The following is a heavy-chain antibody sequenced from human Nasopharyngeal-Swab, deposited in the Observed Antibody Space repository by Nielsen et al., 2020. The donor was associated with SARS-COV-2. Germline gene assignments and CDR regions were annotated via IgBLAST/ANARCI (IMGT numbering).Heavy chain of an antibody. CDR3: AGGMRESSSSPYYYYGMDV. J-gene: IGHJ6*02. V-gene: IGHV3-30*02. CDR2: IWYDGSNK. Sequence: GESLKISCAASGFTFSSYGMHWVRQAPGKGLEWVAVIWYDGSNKYYADSVKGRFTISRDNSKNTLYLQMNSLRAEDTAVYYCAGGMRESSSSPYYYYGMDVWGQGTTVTVSS. D-gene: IGHD6-6*01. CDR1: GFTFSSYG.